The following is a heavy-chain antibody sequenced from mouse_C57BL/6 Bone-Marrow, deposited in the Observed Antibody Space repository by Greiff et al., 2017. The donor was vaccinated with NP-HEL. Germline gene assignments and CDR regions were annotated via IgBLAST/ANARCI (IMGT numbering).Heavy chain of an antibody. CDR3: AREGNWAYYFDY. D-gene: IGHD4-1*01. CDR2: IDPSDSYT. J-gene: IGHJ2*01. V-gene: IGHV1-69*01. Sequence: QVQLQQPGAELVMPGASVKLSCKASGYTFTSYWMHWVKQRPGQGLEWIGEIDPSDSYTNYNQKFKGKSTLTVDKSSSTAYRQLSSLTSEDSAVYYCAREGNWAYYFDYWGQGTTLTVSS. CDR1: GYTFTSYW.